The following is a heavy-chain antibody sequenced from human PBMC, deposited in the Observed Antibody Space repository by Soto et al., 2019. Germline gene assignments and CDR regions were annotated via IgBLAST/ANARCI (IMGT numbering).Heavy chain of an antibody. Sequence: QITLKESGPTLVKPTQTLTLTCTFSGFSLSTSGVGVGWIRQPPGKALEWLALIYWDDDKRYSPSLKSRLTITKDTSKDQVVLTMTNMDPVDTATYYCAHRPSYCSGGSCYSGFDYWGQGTLVTVSS. CDR3: AHRPSYCSGGSCYSGFDY. V-gene: IGHV2-5*02. CDR2: IYWDDDK. J-gene: IGHJ4*02. D-gene: IGHD2-15*01. CDR1: GFSLSTSGVG.